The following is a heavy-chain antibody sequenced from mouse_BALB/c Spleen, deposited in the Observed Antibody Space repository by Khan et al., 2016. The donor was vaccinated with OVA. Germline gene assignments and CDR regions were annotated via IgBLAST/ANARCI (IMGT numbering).Heavy chain of an antibody. V-gene: IGHV1-54*01. D-gene: IGHD1-1*02. CDR3: AMGGYGSLAY. CDR2: INPGSGGT. J-gene: IGHJ3*01. Sequence: QVQLQQSGAELVRPGTSVKVSCKAAGYAFNNYMLEWVKQRPGQGLEWIGVINPGSGGTKYNEKFKGKETLTADQSSNTAYMQLSSLTSDDSAVYFCAMGGYGSLAYWGQGTLVTVSA. CDR1: GYAFNNYM.